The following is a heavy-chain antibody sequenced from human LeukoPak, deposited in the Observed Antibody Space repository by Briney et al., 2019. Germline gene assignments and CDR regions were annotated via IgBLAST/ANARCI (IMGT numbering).Heavy chain of an antibody. J-gene: IGHJ4*01. CDR1: GFKFSSYW. CDR2: INTNGDSA. Sequence: SGGSLGLSCAVSGFKFSSYWMNWVRQVPGKGLVWVAHINTNGDSANYADSVKGRFTISRDNAKSTLSLQMNSLRAEDTAIYYCVRDNAYTFDYWGQGTLVTVSS. CDR3: VRDNAYTFDY. V-gene: IGHV3-74*01. D-gene: IGHD5-24*01.